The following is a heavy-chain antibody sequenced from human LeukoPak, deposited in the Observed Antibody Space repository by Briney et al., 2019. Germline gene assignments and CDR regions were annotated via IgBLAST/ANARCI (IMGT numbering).Heavy chain of an antibody. Sequence: PSETLSLTCTVSGYSISSGYYWGWIRQPPGKGLEWIGSIYHSGSTYYNPSLKSRVTISVDTSRNQFSLKLNSVTAADTAVYYCAKSNGYGLIDIWGQGKMVTVSS. CDR3: AKSNGYGLIDI. J-gene: IGHJ3*02. CDR2: IYHSGST. CDR1: GYSISSGYY. V-gene: IGHV4-38-2*02. D-gene: IGHD3-10*01.